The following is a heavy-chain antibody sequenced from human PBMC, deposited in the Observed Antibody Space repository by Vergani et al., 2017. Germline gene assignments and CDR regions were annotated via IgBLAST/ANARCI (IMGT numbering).Heavy chain of an antibody. V-gene: IGHV3-21*02. CDR3: ARGLWDCTHIRCSPPSY. Sequence: EVQLVESGGGLVKPGGSLRLSCAASGFSFSSYSMNWVRQAPGKGLEWVASISGSSSYVFYRDSVEGRFTITRDNATKSVYLQMNSLRAEDTAMYFCARGLWDCTHIRCSPPSYWGQGTQVTVSS. D-gene: IGHD2-8*01. J-gene: IGHJ4*02. CDR1: GFSFSSYS. CDR2: ISGSSSYV.